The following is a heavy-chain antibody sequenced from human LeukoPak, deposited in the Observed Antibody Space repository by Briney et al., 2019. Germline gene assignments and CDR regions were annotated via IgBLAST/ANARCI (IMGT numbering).Heavy chain of an antibody. CDR3: ARSGNYDC. D-gene: IGHD1-1*01. Sequence: GGSLGLSRADFGFTPRRYWVSWVRHPPGKGREWGSYISSTSSTIYYAESLKGRFTIYRDNAKNSLYLKMNSLRDEDTAVYYCARSGNYDCWGQGTLVTVSS. CDR1: GFTPRRYW. CDR2: ISSTSSTI. V-gene: IGHV3-48*02. J-gene: IGHJ4*02.